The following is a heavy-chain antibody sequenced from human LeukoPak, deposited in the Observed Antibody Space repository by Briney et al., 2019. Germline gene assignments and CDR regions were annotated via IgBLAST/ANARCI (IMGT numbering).Heavy chain of an antibody. J-gene: IGHJ3*01. CDR3: ARVDAFDL. CDR1: GFTFSSSP. Sequence: PGGSLRLSCAASGFTFSSSPMHWVRQAPGKGLEWVSVISSDGSTKYYADSVKGRFTISRDNAKNSLYLQMNSLRAEDTAVYYCARVDAFDLWGQGTMVTVSS. CDR2: ISSDGSTK. V-gene: IGHV3-30-3*01.